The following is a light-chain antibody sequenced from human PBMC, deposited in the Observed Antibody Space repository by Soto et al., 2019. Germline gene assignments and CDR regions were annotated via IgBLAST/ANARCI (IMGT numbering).Light chain of an antibody. CDR3: QQYGGSPPIT. CDR2: GAS. CDR1: QSVSSNY. Sequence: EIVLTQSPGTLSLSPGERATLSCRASQSVSSNYLAWYQQKSGQAPRLLISGASHRATGIPDRFSGTGSGTDFTLTISRLEPEDFAVYYCQQYGGSPPITFGQGTRVEIK. J-gene: IGKJ5*01. V-gene: IGKV3-20*01.